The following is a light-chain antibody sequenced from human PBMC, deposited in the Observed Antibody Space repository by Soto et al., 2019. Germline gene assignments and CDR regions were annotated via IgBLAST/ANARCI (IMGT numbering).Light chain of an antibody. V-gene: IGLV1-47*02. CDR2: SNN. CDR3: AAWDDSLSGHVV. CDR1: SSNIGSNY. J-gene: IGLJ2*01. Sequence: QSVLTQPPSASGTPGQRVTISCSGSSSNIGSNYVYWYHQLPGTAPKLLIYSNNQRPSGVPDRFSGSKSGTSASLAISGLRSEYEADYYCAAWDDSLSGHVVFGGGTKVTVL.